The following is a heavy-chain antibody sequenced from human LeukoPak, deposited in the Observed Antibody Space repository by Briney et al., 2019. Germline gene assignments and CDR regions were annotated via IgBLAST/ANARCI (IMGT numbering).Heavy chain of an antibody. V-gene: IGHV4-59*01. Sequence: SETLSLTCTVSGGSISSYNWSWIRQPPGKGLEWIGYTHYSGSTSYNPSLKSRVTISVDTSKNQFSLKLTSVTAADTAVYYCARGYSGSYGRFDYWGQGTLVTVSS. CDR1: GGSISSYN. D-gene: IGHD1-26*01. J-gene: IGHJ4*02. CDR2: THYSGST. CDR3: ARGYSGSYGRFDY.